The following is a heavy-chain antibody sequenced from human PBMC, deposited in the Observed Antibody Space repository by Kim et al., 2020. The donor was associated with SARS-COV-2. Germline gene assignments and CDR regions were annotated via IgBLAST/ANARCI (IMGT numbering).Heavy chain of an antibody. D-gene: IGHD6-13*01. CDR2: INTNTGNP. Sequence: ASVKVSCKASGYTFTSYAMNWVRQAPGQGLEWMGWINTNTGNPTYAQGFTGRFVFSLDTSVSTAYLQISSLKAEDTAVYYCARDSDSSSWYSSNFDYWGQGTLVTVSS. CDR3: ARDSDSSSWYSSNFDY. J-gene: IGHJ4*02. V-gene: IGHV7-4-1*02. CDR1: GYTFTSYA.